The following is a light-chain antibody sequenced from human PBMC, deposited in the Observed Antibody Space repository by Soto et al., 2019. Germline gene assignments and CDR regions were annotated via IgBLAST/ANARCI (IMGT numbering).Light chain of an antibody. CDR1: SGHSSYA. CDR2: VNSDGSH. J-gene: IGLJ2*01. CDR3: QAWGTGIHVV. Sequence: QLVLTQSPSASASLGASVKLTCTLSSGHSSYAIAWHQQQPEKGPRYLMKVNSDGSHNKGDGIPDRFSGSSSGAERYLTISRLQSEDEADYYCQAWGTGIHVVFGGGTKLTVL. V-gene: IGLV4-69*01.